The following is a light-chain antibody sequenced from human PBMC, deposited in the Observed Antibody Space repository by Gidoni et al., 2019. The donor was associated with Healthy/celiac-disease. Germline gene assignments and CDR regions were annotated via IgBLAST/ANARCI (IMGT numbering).Light chain of an antibody. V-gene: IGKV2-28*01. J-gene: IGKJ1*01. Sequence: DMVMTQSPLSLPVTPGEPASISCRSSQSPLHSNRYNYLDWYLQKPGQSPQLLIYLGSNRASGVPDRFSGSGSGTDFTLKISRVDADDVGVYYCMQALQTWTFGQGTKVEIK. CDR1: QSPLHSNRYNY. CDR3: MQALQTWT. CDR2: LGS.